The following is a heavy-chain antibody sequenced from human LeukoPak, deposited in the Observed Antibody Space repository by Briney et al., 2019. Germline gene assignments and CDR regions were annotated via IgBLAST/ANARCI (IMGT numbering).Heavy chain of an antibody. CDR2: ISAYNGNT. V-gene: IGHV1-18*01. CDR3: ARYIVVVPAENYYFDY. J-gene: IGHJ4*02. D-gene: IGHD2-2*01. Sequence: ASVKVSCKASGYTFTSYGISWVRRAPGQGLEWMGWISAYNGNTNYAQKLQGRVTMTTDTSTSTAYMELRSLRSDDTAVYYCARYIVVVPAENYYFDYWGQGTLVTVSS. CDR1: GYTFTSYG.